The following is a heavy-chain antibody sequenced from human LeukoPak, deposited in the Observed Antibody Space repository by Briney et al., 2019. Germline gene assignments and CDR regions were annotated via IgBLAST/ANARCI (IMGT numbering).Heavy chain of an antibody. Sequence: GASVKVSCKASGYTFTSYDINWVRQATGQGLEWMGWMNPNSGNTGYAQKFQGRVTTTRNTSISTAYMELSSLRSEDTAVYYCARVLGYCSSTSCYYYYSMDVWGQGTTVTVSS. CDR1: GYTFTSYD. CDR3: ARVLGYCSSTSCYYYYSMDV. V-gene: IGHV1-8*01. D-gene: IGHD2-2*01. J-gene: IGHJ6*02. CDR2: MNPNSGNT.